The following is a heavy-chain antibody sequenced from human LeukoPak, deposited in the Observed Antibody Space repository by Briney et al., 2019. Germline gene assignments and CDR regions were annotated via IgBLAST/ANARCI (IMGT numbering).Heavy chain of an antibody. CDR3: ARESGKFDY. J-gene: IGHJ4*02. CDR2: ISGDGVST. CDR1: GLPIADFA. V-gene: IGHV3-43*02. Sequence: GGSLRLSCVASGLPIADFAMHWVRQAPGKGLEWVSLISGDGVSTFYADSVKGRFSISRDNSKNSLSLEMNSLRTEDTAMYYCARESGKFDYWGQGTLVGVSS.